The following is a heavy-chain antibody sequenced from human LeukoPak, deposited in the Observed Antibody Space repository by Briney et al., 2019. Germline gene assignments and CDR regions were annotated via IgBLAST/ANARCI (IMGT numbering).Heavy chain of an antibody. CDR3: ARFSQQLAQYYYYGMDV. CDR2: IYYSGST. J-gene: IGHJ6*02. Sequence: SETLSLTCTVSGGSISSYYWSWIRQPPGKGLEWIGYIYYSGSTNYNPCLKSRVTISVDTSKNQFSLKLSSVTAADTAVYYCARFSQQLAQYYYYGMDVWGQGTTVTVSS. D-gene: IGHD6-13*01. CDR1: GGSISSYY. V-gene: IGHV4-59*01.